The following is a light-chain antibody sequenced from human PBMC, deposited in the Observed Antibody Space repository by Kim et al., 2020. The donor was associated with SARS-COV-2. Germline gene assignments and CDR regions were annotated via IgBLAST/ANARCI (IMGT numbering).Light chain of an antibody. CDR3: QQSHTTPWT. CDR2: KAS. Sequence: DIQMTQSPSTLSASVGDRVTITCRASQSISSWLAWYQQKPGKAPKVLISKASTLESGVSSRFSGSGSGTEFTLTISSLQPDDFATYYCQQSHTTPWTFGQGTKVDIK. J-gene: IGKJ1*01. V-gene: IGKV1-5*03. CDR1: QSISSW.